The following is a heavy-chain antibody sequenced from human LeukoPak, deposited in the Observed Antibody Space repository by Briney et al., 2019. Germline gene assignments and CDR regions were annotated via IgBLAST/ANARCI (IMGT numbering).Heavy chain of an antibody. CDR3: ARWYSSSWYQGYYFDY. V-gene: IGHV3-74*01. D-gene: IGHD6-13*01. J-gene: IGHJ4*02. CDR1: GFTFSSYW. CDR2: IDSDGSIT. Sequence: PGGSLRLSCAASGFTFSSYWMNWVRQAPGKGLVWFSRIDSDGSITSYADSVKGRFTISRDKAKNTMYLQMNSLRAENTAVYYCARWYSSSWYQGYYFDYWGQGTLVTVSS.